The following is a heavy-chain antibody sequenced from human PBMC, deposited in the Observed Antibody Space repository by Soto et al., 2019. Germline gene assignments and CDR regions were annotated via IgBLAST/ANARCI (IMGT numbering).Heavy chain of an antibody. V-gene: IGHV4-34*01. CDR2: INHSGST. J-gene: IGHJ6*03. CDR1: GGSFSGYY. CDR3: ARVMITFGGVISYYYYYMDV. D-gene: IGHD3-16*01. Sequence: SETLSLTCAVYGGSFSGYYWSWIRQPPGKGLEWIGEINHSGSTNYNPSLKSRVTISVDTSKNQFSLKLSSVTAADTAVYYCARVMITFGGVISYYYYYMDVWGKGTTVTVSS.